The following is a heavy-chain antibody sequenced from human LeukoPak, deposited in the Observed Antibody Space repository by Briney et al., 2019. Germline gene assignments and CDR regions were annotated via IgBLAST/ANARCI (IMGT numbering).Heavy chain of an antibody. D-gene: IGHD1-20*01. CDR1: GFTFSDYY. V-gene: IGHV3-11*01. CDR2: ISSSGNTI. J-gene: IGHJ4*02. CDR3: ARRRYNWNAIDY. Sequence: GGSLRLSCAASGFTFSDYYMSWIRQAPGKGLEWVSYISSSGNTIYYADSVKGRFTISRDNAKNSLYLQMNSLRAEDTAVYYCARRRYNWNAIDYWGQGTLVTVSS.